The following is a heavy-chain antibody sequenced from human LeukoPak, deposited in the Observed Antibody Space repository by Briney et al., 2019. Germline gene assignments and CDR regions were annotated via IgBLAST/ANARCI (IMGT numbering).Heavy chain of an antibody. Sequence: PGRSLRLSCAASGFTFDDYAMHWVRQATGNGQALVSGISWNSGSIGYADSVKGRFTISRDNAKNSLYLQMNSLRAEDTAVYYCAKGTAHPYYYDSSGYYLPDYWGQGTLVTVSS. CDR3: AKGTAHPYYYDSSGYYLPDY. J-gene: IGHJ4*02. D-gene: IGHD3-22*01. V-gene: IGHV3-9*01. CDR1: GFTFDDYA. CDR2: ISWNSGSI.